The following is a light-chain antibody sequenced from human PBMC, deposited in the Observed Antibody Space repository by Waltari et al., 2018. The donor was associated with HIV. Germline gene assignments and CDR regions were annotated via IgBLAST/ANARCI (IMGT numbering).Light chain of an antibody. V-gene: IGLV2-23*02. CDR1: SSDVGCYNL. CDR2: DVS. CDR3: CSYANSSDV. Sequence: QSALTQPAYMSGSPGQSIPISCTGTSSDVGCYNLVSWYQQPPGKAPKFITYDVSKRPSGVSNRFSGSKSGNTASLTISGLQAEDEADYYCCSYANSSDVFGGGTKVTVL. J-gene: IGLJ2*01.